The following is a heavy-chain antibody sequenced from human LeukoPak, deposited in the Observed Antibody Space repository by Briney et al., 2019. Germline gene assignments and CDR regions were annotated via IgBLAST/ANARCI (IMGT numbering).Heavy chain of an antibody. V-gene: IGHV4-34*01. J-gene: IGHJ4*02. CDR2: IYNSGST. Sequence: SETLSLTCAVYGGSFSGSNWSWIRRPPGKGLEWIGEIYNSGSTIYNPSLKSRVTISVDTSKSQLSLNLNSVTAADTAVYYCVRAYDYWGQGTLVTVSS. CDR1: GGSFSGSN. CDR3: VRAYDY.